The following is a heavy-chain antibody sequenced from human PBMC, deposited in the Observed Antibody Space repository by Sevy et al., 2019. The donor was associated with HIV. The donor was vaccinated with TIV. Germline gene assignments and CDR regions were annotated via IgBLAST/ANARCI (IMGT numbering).Heavy chain of an antibody. CDR3: AILRHYGSGSPDY. D-gene: IGHD3-10*01. CDR2: LRYDGSNK. J-gene: IGHJ4*02. Sequence: GGSLRLSCAASGFTFSSYGMHWVRRAPAKGLEWVAFLRYDGSNKYYADSVKGRFTISRDNSKNTLYLQMNSLRAEDTAVYYSAILRHYGSGSPDYWGQGTLVTVSS. CDR1: GFTFSSYG. V-gene: IGHV3-30*02.